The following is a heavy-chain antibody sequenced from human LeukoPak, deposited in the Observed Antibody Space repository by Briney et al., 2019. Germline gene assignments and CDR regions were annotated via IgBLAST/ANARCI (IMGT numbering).Heavy chain of an antibody. J-gene: IGHJ4*02. D-gene: IGHD5-18*01. CDR2: INNDGSST. Sequence: GGSPRLSCAASGFTLSSYWMHWVRQAPGKGLEWVSRINNDGSSTKYADFVKGRFTISRDNAKNTLYLQMNSLRAEDTAVYYCARDGDTVLVPIDYWGQGTLVTVTS. CDR3: ARDGDTVLVPIDY. CDR1: GFTLSSYW. V-gene: IGHV3-74*01.